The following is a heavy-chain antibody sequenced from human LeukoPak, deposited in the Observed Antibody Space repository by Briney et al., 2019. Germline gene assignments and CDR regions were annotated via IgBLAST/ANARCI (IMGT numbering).Heavy chain of an antibody. V-gene: IGHV2-5*01. J-gene: IGHJ5*02. CDR3: AHRNIGYSNSYWFDP. CDR2: IYWNDER. CDR1: GVSFSTSGVG. Sequence: KESGPTLVKPTQTLTLTCTFSGVSFSTSGVGVGWIRQPPGKALEWLALIYWNDERRYSPFVKSRVTITKDTPKNQVVLTMTNMDPDDTGTYYCAHRNIGYSNSYWFDPWGQGTLVIVSS. D-gene: IGHD3-22*01.